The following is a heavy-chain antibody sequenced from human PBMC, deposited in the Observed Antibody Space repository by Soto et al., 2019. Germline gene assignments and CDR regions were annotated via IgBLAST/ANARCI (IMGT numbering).Heavy chain of an antibody. CDR3: AKDYYGTSGYYYGMDV. CDR1: GFTFSSYG. CDR2: ISYDGSNK. V-gene: IGHV3-30*18. Sequence: AGGSLRLSCAASGFTFSSYGMHWVRQAPGKGLEWVAVISYDGSNKYYADSVKGRFTISRDNSKNTLYLQMNSLRAEDTAVYYCAKDYYGTSGYYYGMDVWGQGTTVTVSS. D-gene: IGHD3-10*01. J-gene: IGHJ6*02.